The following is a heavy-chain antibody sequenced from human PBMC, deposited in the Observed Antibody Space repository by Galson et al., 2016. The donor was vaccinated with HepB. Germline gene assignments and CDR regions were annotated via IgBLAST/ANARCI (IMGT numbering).Heavy chain of an antibody. J-gene: IGHJ5*02. CDR3: ARVQAHEPYYDFLTGYSTYNWFDP. Sequence: SVKVSCKASGYTFTKYDITWVRQAPGQGLEWMGWISADNGDTKYAQNLQGRVTMTADTSTSTAYMELRSLKSDDTAVYYCARVQAHEPYYDFLTGYSTYNWFDPWGQGTLVTVSS. D-gene: IGHD3-9*01. V-gene: IGHV1-18*01. CDR2: ISADNGDT. CDR1: GYTFTKYD.